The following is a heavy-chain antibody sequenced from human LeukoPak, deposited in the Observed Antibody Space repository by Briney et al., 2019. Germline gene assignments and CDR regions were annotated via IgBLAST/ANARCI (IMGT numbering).Heavy chain of an antibody. CDR1: GFTFSSYS. Sequence: PGGSLRLSCAASGFTFSSYSMNWVRQAPGKGLEWVSYISSSSSTIYYADSVKGRFTISRDNAKNSLYLQMNSLRAEDTAVYYCARDYYGSASYYNDLGYWGQGTLVTVSS. CDR3: ARDYYGSASYYNDLGY. CDR2: ISSSSSTI. D-gene: IGHD3-10*01. V-gene: IGHV3-48*01. J-gene: IGHJ4*02.